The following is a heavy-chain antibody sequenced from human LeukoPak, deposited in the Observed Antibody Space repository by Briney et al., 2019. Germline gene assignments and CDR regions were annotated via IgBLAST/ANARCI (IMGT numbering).Heavy chain of an antibody. J-gene: IGHJ4*02. CDR3: ARGGGLPLSYDFWSGYYTGIDY. CDR1: GYTFTSYA. Sequence: GASAKVSCKASGYTFTSYAMHWVRQAPGQRLEWMGWINAGNGNTKYSQKFQGRVTITRDTSASTAYMELSSLRSEDTAVYYCARGGGLPLSYDFWSGYYTGIDYWGQGTLVTVSS. V-gene: IGHV1-3*01. D-gene: IGHD3-3*01. CDR2: INAGNGNT.